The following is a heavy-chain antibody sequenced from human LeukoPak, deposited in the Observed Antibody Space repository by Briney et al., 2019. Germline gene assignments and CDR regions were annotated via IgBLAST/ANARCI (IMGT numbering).Heavy chain of an antibody. CDR3: ARQRGGYGALGAFDI. CDR1: GGSISTYY. Sequence: SETLSLTCTVSGGSISTYYWSWIRQPPGRGLEWIGYIYYSGSTDYNPSLKSRVTISVDTSKNQFSLKLNSVTAADTAVYYCARQRGGYGALGAFDIWGQGTMVTVPS. D-gene: IGHD4-17*01. V-gene: IGHV4-59*08. CDR2: IYYSGST. J-gene: IGHJ3*02.